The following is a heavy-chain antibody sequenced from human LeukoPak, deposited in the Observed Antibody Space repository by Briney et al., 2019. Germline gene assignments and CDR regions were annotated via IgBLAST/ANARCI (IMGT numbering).Heavy chain of an antibody. CDR1: GVSISSYY. CDR2: IYHSGST. V-gene: IGHV4-59*12. D-gene: IGHD2-21*02. J-gene: IGHJ2*01. CDR3: ARASLAYCGGDCYYYWYFDL. Sequence: SETLSLTCTVSGVSISSYYWSWIRQPPGKGLEWIGYIYHSGSTYYNPSLKSRVTISVDRSKNQFSLKLSSVTAADTAVYYCARASLAYCGGDCYYYWYFDLWGRGTLVTVSS.